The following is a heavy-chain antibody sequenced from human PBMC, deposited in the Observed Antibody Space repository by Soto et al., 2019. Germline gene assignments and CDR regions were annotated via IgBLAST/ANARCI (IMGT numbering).Heavy chain of an antibody. CDR2: IYYSGST. Sequence: PSETLSLTCTVSGGSISSYYWSWIRQPPGKGLEWIGYIYYSGSTNYNPSLKSRVTISVDTSKNQFSLKLSSVIAADTAVYYCARPGRTMVRDYYMDVWGKGTTVTVSS. CDR1: GGSISSYY. CDR3: ARPGRTMVRDYYMDV. D-gene: IGHD3-10*01. V-gene: IGHV4-59*08. J-gene: IGHJ6*03.